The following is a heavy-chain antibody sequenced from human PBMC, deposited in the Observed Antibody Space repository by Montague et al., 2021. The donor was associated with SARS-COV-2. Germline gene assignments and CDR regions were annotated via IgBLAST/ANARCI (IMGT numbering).Heavy chain of an antibody. CDR3: ARTWRFGQTYGLDI. V-gene: IGHV4-59*01. D-gene: IGHD3-16*01. Sequence: SETLSLTCSVSGDSISSYYYNWIRQTPGKGLEWIGYAYYVPSTNSSNTNSNRSLKTRVTISLDTSENQFSLKLSSVTAADTAVYDCARTWRFGQTYGLDIWGQGTMVTVSS. J-gene: IGHJ3*02. CDR2: AYYVPSTNSSNT. CDR1: GDSISSYY.